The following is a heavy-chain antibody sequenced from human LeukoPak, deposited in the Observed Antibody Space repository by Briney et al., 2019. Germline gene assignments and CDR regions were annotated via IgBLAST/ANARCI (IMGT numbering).Heavy chain of an antibody. CDR1: GFTFSSYD. CDR3: AREEWEAFDY. D-gene: IGHD1-26*01. V-gene: IGHV3-30*03. Sequence: GGSLRLSCAASGFTFSSYDMHWVRQAPGKGLEWVAVISYDGSNKYYADSVKGRFTISRDNSKNTLYLQMNSLRAEDTAVYYCAREEWEAFDYWGQGTLVTVSS. CDR2: ISYDGSNK. J-gene: IGHJ4*02.